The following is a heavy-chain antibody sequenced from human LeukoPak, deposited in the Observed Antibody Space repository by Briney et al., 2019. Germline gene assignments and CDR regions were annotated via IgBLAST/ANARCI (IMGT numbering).Heavy chain of an antibody. CDR1: GYTVTSYD. Sequence: GASVKVSCKASGYTVTSYDIHWGRQAPGQGLEWRGWINPNIGVTNYAQKFQGRVTMTRDTSISTAFMALSRLRSDDTAVYYCAREAQGYCSGGSCYPLGYWGQGTMVTVSS. CDR3: AREAQGYCSGGSCYPLGY. CDR2: INPNIGVT. J-gene: IGHJ4*02. D-gene: IGHD2-15*01. V-gene: IGHV1-2*02.